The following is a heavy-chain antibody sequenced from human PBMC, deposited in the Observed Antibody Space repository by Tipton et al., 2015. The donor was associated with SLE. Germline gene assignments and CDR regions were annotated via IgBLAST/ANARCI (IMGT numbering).Heavy chain of an antibody. D-gene: IGHD3-22*01. CDR2: IYHSGST. CDR1: GGSISSHY. J-gene: IGHJ4*02. CDR3: ARGVITPDY. Sequence: TLSLTCTVSGGSISSHYWSWIRQPPGKGLEWIGSIYHSGSTHYNPSLKSRVTISVDTSKNQFSLKLSSVTAADTAVYYCARGVITPDYWGQGTLVTVSS. V-gene: IGHV4-59*11.